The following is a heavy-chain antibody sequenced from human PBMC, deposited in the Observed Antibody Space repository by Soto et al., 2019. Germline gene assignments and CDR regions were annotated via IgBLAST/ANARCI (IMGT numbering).Heavy chain of an antibody. CDR1: GFTVSSNY. D-gene: IGHD5-18*01. CDR2: IYSGGST. CDR3: AKWDTHGIIPPTVGGNYYYYDMDV. Sequence: PGGSLRLSCAASGFTVSSNYMSWVRQAPGKGLEWVSVIYSGGSTYYADSVKGRVTVSRDNSKNTLYLQMHSLRAEDTAIFFCAKWDTHGIIPPTVGGNYYYYDMDVWGQGTRVTVSS. V-gene: IGHV3-53*01. J-gene: IGHJ6*02.